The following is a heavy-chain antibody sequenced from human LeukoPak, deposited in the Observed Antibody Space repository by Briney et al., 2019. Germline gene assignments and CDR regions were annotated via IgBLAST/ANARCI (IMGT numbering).Heavy chain of an antibody. J-gene: IGHJ4*02. Sequence: SETLSLTCAMSGGSFSGYYWTWIRQPPGKGLEWIGEINHSGSTNYNPSLKSRVTISVDTSKNQFSLKLSSVTAADTAVYYCAARSGWRVMVFGYWGQGTLVTVSS. CDR2: INHSGST. CDR3: AARSGWRVMVFGY. CDR1: GGSFSGYY. V-gene: IGHV4-34*01. D-gene: IGHD6-19*01.